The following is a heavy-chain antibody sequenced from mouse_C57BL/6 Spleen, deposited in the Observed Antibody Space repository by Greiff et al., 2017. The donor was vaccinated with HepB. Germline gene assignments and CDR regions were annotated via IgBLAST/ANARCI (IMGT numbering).Heavy chain of an antibody. CDR1: GFTFSDYG. V-gene: IGHV5-17*01. Sequence: EVQGVESGGGLVKPGGSLKLSCAASGFTFSDYGMHWVRQAPEKGLEWVAYISSGSSTIYYADTVKGRFTISRDNAKNTLFLQMTSLRSEDTAMYYFARPLYDYDVSYYAIDYWGQGTSVTVSS. D-gene: IGHD2-4*01. CDR3: ARPLYDYDVSYYAIDY. J-gene: IGHJ4*01. CDR2: ISSGSSTI.